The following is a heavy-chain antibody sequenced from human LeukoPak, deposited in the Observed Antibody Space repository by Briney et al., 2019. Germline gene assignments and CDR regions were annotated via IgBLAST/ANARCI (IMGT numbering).Heavy chain of an antibody. V-gene: IGHV1-24*01. Sequence: ASVKVSCKVSGYTLTELSMHWVRQAPGKGLEWMGGFDPEDGETIYAQKYQGRVTMTEDTSTDTAYMELSSLRSEDTAVYYCATGFSGYAYYFDYWGQGTLVTVSS. CDR1: GYTLTELS. CDR2: FDPEDGET. D-gene: IGHD3-22*01. J-gene: IGHJ4*02. CDR3: ATGFSGYAYYFDY.